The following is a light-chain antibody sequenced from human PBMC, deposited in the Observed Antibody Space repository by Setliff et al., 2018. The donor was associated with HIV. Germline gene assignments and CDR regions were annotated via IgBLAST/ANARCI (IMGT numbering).Light chain of an antibody. CDR3: TSFRRSRTLV. J-gene: IGLJ1*01. V-gene: IGLV2-14*01. CDR1: SSDVGGYNY. CDR2: EVT. Sequence: QSALAQPASVSGSPGQSITISCTGTSSDVGGYNYVSWYQHHPGKAPKLIIYEVTYRPSGVSNRFSGSKSGNTASLAISGLQAEDEADYYCTSFRRSRTLVVGTGTKVTVL.